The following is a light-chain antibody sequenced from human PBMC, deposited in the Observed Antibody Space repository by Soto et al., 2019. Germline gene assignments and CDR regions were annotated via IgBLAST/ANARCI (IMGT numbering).Light chain of an antibody. CDR3: QQYGYSLT. CDR1: QSVTIDY. J-gene: IGKJ5*01. CDR2: GAS. V-gene: IGKV3-20*01. Sequence: FVITQSPGTLSLSPGERATLSCRASQSVTIDYLAWYQQKPGQAPRLLIYGASNRATGIPDRFSGSGSGTDFTLTISRLEPEDFAVYYCQQYGYSLTFGQGTRLEI.